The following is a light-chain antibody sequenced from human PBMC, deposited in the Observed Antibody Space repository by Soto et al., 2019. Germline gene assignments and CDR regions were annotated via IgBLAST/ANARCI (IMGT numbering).Light chain of an antibody. CDR3: QQRSNWPPVT. J-gene: IGKJ4*01. CDR1: QSVSSY. CDR2: EAS. V-gene: IGKV3-11*01. Sequence: EIVLTQSPATLSLSPGERATLSCRASQSVSSYFAWYQQKPGQAPRLLIYEASNRATGIPARFSGSGSGTDFTLTIGSLEPEDFAVYYCQQRSNWPPVTFGGGTKVEIK.